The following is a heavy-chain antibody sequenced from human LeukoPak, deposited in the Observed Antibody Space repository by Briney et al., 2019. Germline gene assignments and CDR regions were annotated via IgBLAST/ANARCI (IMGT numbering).Heavy chain of an antibody. CDR2: ISSSSSYI. D-gene: IGHD3-22*01. CDR1: GFTFSDYY. V-gene: IGHV3-11*06. Sequence: GGSLRLSCAASGFTFSDYYMSWIRQAPGKGLEWVSSISSSSSYIYYADSVKGRFTISRDNAKNSLYLQMNSLRAEDTAVYYCARSARYYYDSSGYYLGYYYYYMDVWGKGTTVTVSS. J-gene: IGHJ6*03. CDR3: ARSARYYYDSSGYYLGYYYYYMDV.